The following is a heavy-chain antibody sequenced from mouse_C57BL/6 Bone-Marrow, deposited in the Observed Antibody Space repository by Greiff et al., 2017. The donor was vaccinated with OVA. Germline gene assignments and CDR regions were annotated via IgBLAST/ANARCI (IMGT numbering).Heavy chain of an antibody. J-gene: IGHJ2*01. D-gene: IGHD1-1*01. CDR1: GYAFSRSW. CDR2: IYPGHGDT. V-gene: IGHV1-82*01. CDR3: AGGGYGSSAFDY. Sequence: QPQQSGPELVKPGASVKISRQASGYAFSRSWMNWVKQRPGKGLEWIGRIYPGHGDTNYHGKFQGQATLDADKSTSTAYMQLRSVTSEDAAVYFCAGGGYGSSAFDYWGQGTTLTVSS.